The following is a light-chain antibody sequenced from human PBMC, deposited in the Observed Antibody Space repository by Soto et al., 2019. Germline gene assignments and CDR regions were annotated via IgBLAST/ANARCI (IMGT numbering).Light chain of an antibody. CDR3: QQDNSLWP. J-gene: IGKJ1*01. CDR2: KAS. V-gene: IGKV1-5*03. CDR1: QSIISW. Sequence: DIPMTQSPSTLSASVGDRVTITCRASQSIISWLAWYQQKPGKAPKLLISKASSLESGVPSRFSGSGSGTEVPLTIRSLQPDYLATDSCQQDNSLWPFGEGTKVEIK.